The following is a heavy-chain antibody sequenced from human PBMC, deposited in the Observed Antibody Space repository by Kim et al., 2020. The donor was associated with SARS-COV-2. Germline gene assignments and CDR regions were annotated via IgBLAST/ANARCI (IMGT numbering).Heavy chain of an antibody. CDR2: IIPIFGTA. D-gene: IGHD4-4*01. CDR3: ARGNSRPSYYYYGMDV. Sequence: SVKVSCKASGGTFSSYAISWVRQAPGQGLEWMGGIIPIFGTANYAQKFQGRVTITADESTSTAYMELSSLRSEDTAVYYCARGNSRPSYYYYGMDVWGQGTTVTVSS. J-gene: IGHJ6*02. V-gene: IGHV1-69*13. CDR1: GGTFSSYA.